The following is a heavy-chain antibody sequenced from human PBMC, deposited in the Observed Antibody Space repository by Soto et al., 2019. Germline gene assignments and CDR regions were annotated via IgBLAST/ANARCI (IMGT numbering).Heavy chain of an antibody. D-gene: IGHD2-21*02. V-gene: IGHV3-9*01. CDR2: ISWNSGSI. CDR1: GFTFDDYA. CDR3: AAGGGDWSDY. Sequence: EVQLVESGGGLVQPGRSLRLSCAASGFTFDDYAMHWVRQAPGKGLEWVSGISWNSGSIGYADSVKGRFTISRDNAKNSLYLQMNSRRAEDTALYYCAAGGGDWSDYWGQGTLVTVSS. J-gene: IGHJ4*02.